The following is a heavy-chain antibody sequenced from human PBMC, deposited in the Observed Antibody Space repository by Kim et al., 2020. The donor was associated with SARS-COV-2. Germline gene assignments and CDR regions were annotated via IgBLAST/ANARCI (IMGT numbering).Heavy chain of an antibody. D-gene: IGHD5-18*01. CDR2: IYHSGST. J-gene: IGHJ6*02. V-gene: IGHV4-4*02. Sequence: SETLSLTCAVSGGSISSSNWWSWVRQPPGKGLEWIGEIYHSGSTNYNPSLKSRVTISVDKSKNQFSLKLSSVTAADTAVYYCARDEYRGYSYGYGYYYYGMDVWGQGTTVTVSS. CDR1: GGSISSSNW. CDR3: ARDEYRGYSYGYGYYYYGMDV.